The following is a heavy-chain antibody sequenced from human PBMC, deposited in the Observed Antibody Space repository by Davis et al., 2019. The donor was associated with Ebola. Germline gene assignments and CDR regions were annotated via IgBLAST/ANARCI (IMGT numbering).Heavy chain of an antibody. CDR3: VREREVVPTAMGDYFYYYMDV. CDR1: GYTFTGSY. V-gene: IGHV1-2*02. J-gene: IGHJ6*03. CDR2: NNPKSGDT. D-gene: IGHD2-2*01. Sequence: ASVKVSCKASGYTFTGSYMHWVRQAPGQGHEWMGWNNPKSGDTKYARNFQGMVTMTRDTSINTGNMELSRLRYDDTAVYYCVREREVVPTAMGDYFYYYMDVWGKGTTVIVSS.